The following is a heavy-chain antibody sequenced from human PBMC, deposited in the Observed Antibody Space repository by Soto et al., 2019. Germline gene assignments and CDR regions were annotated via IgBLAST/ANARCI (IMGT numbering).Heavy chain of an antibody. CDR2: IYYSGST. D-gene: IGHD7-27*01. CDR3: ARHDLNWGYYYVDV. V-gene: IGHV4-59*08. Sequence: SETLSLTCTVSGGSISSYYWSWIRQPPGKGLEWIGYIYYSGSTNYNPSLKSRVTISVDTSKNEFSLKLSSVTAADTAVDYCARHDLNWGYYYVDVWGKGTTVTVSS. CDR1: GGSISSYY. J-gene: IGHJ6*03.